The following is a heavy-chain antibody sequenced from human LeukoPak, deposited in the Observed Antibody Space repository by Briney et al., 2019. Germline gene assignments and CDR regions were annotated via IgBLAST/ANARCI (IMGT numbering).Heavy chain of an antibody. V-gene: IGHV3-48*03. CDR1: GFPFSSYE. D-gene: IGHD5-24*01. J-gene: IGHJ4*02. Sequence: GGSLSLSCAASGFPFSSYEMNWVRQAPEKGLEWLSYISSSGSTIYYADSVKGRFTSSRDNTKNSLYLQMNSLRAEDTAVYYCATVRDEFDYWGQGILVTVSS. CDR2: ISSSGSTI. CDR3: ATVRDEFDY.